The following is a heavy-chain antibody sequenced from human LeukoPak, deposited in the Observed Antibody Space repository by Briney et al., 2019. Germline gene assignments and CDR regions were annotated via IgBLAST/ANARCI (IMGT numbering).Heavy chain of an antibody. V-gene: IGHV3-48*03. CDR1: GFTFSSYE. CDR2: ISSSGSTI. CDR3: ARGGARQQLVENYFDY. D-gene: IGHD6-13*01. J-gene: IGHJ4*02. Sequence: GGFLRLSCAASGFTFSSYEMNWVRQAPGKGLEWVSYISSSGSTIYYADSVKGRFTVSRDNPKNTLYLQMNSLRAEDTAVYYCARGGARQQLVENYFDYWGQGTLVTVSS.